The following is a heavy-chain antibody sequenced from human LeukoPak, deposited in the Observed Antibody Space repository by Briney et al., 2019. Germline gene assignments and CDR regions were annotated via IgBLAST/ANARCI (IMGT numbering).Heavy chain of an antibody. CDR2: ISYDGSNK. D-gene: IGHD6-13*01. V-gene: IGHV3-30-3*01. CDR3: ARVMEAAAGTGLDY. J-gene: IGHJ4*02. CDR1: GFTFSSYA. Sequence: GGSLRLSCAASGFTFSSYAMHWVRQAPGKGLEWVAVISYDGSNKYYADSVKGRFTISRDNSKNTLYLQMNSLRAEDTAVYYCARVMEAAAGTGLDYWGQGTLVTVSS.